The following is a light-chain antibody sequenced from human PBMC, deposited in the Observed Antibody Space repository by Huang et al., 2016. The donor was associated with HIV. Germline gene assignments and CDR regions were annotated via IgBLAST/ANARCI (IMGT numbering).Light chain of an antibody. J-gene: IGKJ4*01. CDR2: DAS. CDR3: QQRKSGLT. CDR1: QDIATS. Sequence: EIVLTQSPATLSWYPGEKITLFCRASQDIATSLAWYQQKPGQAPKLLIYDASQRVTGVPARFTGSGSGTEFALTISTLEFDEFAVYYCQQRKSGLTFGGGTKLEVK. V-gene: IGKV3-11*01.